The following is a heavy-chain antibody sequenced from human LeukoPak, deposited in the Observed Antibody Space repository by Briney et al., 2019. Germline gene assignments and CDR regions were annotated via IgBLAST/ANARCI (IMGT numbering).Heavy chain of an antibody. V-gene: IGHV1-18*01. CDR1: DYTFPSYA. CDR3: ATSPEYCSGGTCTAWLDS. D-gene: IGHD2-15*01. CDR2: RGGYNDNT. J-gene: IGHJ5*01. Sequence: ASVKVSCKAPDYTFPSYAFSWVRQAPGQGLEWMGWRGGYNDNTNYAQKFQGRVTMTTDTSTSTAYMELRSLRSDDTAVYYCATSPEYCSGGTCTAWLDSWGQGTLVTVSS.